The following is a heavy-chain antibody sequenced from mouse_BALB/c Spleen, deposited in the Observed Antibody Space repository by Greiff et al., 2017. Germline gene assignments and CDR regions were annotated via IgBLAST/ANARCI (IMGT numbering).Heavy chain of an antibody. CDR1: GYAFSSYW. D-gene: IGHD2-10*01. V-gene: IGHV1-80*01. CDR3: ARPAYYGNNYYAMDY. J-gene: IGHJ4*01. CDR2: IYPGDGDT. Sequence: VQLQQSGAELVRPGSSVTISCKASGYAFSSYWMNWVKQRPGQGLVWIGQIYPGDGDTNYNGKFKGKATLTADKSSSTAYMQLSSLTSEDSAVYFCARPAYYGNNYYAMDYWGQGTSVTVSS.